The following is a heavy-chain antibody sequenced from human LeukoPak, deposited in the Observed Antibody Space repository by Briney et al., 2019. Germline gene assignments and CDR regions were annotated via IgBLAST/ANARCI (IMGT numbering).Heavy chain of an antibody. Sequence: ASVKVSCKASGYTFTSYGISWVRQAPGQGLEWMGWISAYNGNTNYAQKLQGRGTMTTDTSTSTAYMELRSLRPDDTAVYYCARGGLYSSGYYYHFDYWGQGTLVTVSS. V-gene: IGHV1-18*01. D-gene: IGHD3-22*01. CDR1: GYTFTSYG. CDR3: ARGGLYSSGYYYHFDY. J-gene: IGHJ4*02. CDR2: ISAYNGNT.